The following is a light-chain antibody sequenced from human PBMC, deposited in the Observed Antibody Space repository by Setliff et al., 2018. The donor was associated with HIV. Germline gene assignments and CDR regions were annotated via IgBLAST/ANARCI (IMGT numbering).Light chain of an antibody. V-gene: IGLV2-14*03. CDR3: SSYTTTSTTV. Sequence: QSALTQPASVSGSPGQSITISCTGTRSDVGGYNSVSWYQQHPGKVPKVLIYEVSNRPSGVSNRSSGSKSGNTASLTISGLQADDEADYYCSSYTTTSTTVFGTGTKVTVL. CDR2: EVS. J-gene: IGLJ1*01. CDR1: RSDVGGYNS.